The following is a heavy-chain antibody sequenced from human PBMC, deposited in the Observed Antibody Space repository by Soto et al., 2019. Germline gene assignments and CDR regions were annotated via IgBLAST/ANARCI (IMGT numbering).Heavy chain of an antibody. Sequence: ASVKVSCKASGGTFSSYAISWVRQAPGQGLEWMGGIIPIFGTANYAQKFQGRVTITADKSTSTAYMELSSLRSEDTAVYYCASITIFGVVTLNTYYYYGMDVWGQGTTVTVYS. CDR3: ASITIFGVVTLNTYYYYGMDV. J-gene: IGHJ6*02. CDR2: IIPIFGTA. CDR1: GGTFSSYA. D-gene: IGHD3-3*01. V-gene: IGHV1-69*06.